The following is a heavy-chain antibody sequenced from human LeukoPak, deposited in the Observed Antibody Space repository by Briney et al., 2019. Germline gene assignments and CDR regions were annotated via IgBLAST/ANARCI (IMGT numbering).Heavy chain of an antibody. Sequence: GGSLRLSCAASGFTFSDAWMNWVRQAPGKGLEWVGRIKSKSDGGTTDYAAPVKGRFTISRDGSKDTLYLQMNSLKTEDTAMYYCTTGKTDDYYFDYWGQGTQVTVSS. D-gene: IGHD1-1*01. V-gene: IGHV3-15*07. CDR2: IKSKSDGGTT. CDR1: GFTFSDAW. J-gene: IGHJ4*02. CDR3: TTGKTDDYYFDY.